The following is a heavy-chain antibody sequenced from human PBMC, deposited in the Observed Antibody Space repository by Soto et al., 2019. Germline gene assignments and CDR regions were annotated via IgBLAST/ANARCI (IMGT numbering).Heavy chain of an antibody. CDR3: ARFEQQLVEYFDL. D-gene: IGHD6-13*01. Sequence: EVQLVESGGGLVQPGGSLRLSCAASGFTFSSYWMSWVRQAPGKGLEWVANIKQDGSEKYCVDSVKGRFTISRDNAKNSLYLQMNILRAEDTAVYYCARFEQQLVEYFDLWGRGTLVTVSS. CDR1: GFTFSSYW. CDR2: IKQDGSEK. V-gene: IGHV3-7*03. J-gene: IGHJ2*01.